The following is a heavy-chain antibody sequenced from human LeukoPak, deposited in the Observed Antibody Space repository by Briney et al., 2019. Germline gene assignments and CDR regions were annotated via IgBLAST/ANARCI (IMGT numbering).Heavy chain of an antibody. D-gene: IGHD3-10*01. CDR3: GNRGSYAFDL. CDR1: GFTISSYA. CDR2: ISSSGGST. V-gene: IGHV3-23*01. J-gene: IGHJ3*01. Sequence: GGSLRLSCAASGFTISSYAMTWVRQAPGKGLEWVSVISSSGGSTYYADSVKGRFTISRDNSKNTLYLQMNSLRAEDTAVYYCGNRGSYAFDLWGQGTMVTVSS.